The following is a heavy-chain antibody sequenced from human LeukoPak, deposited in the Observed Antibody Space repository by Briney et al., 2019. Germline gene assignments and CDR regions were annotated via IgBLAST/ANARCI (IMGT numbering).Heavy chain of an antibody. D-gene: IGHD6-13*01. J-gene: IGHJ4*02. CDR2: IWYDGSNK. Sequence: GGSLRLSCAASGFTFSSYGMHWVRQAPGKGLEWVAVIWYDGSNKYYADSVKGRFTISRDNSKNTLYLQMNSLRAEDTAVYYCARAYSSSWYGGFDYWGRGTLVTVSS. V-gene: IGHV3-33*01. CDR1: GFTFSSYG. CDR3: ARAYSSSWYGGFDY.